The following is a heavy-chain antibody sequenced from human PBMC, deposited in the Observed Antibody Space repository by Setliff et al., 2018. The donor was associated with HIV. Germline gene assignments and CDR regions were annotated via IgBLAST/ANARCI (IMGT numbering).Heavy chain of an antibody. Sequence: SETLSLTCAVYGGSFSDYYWSWIRQPPGKGLEWIGEINHSGRTIQSPSLGSRVTISIDTSKNQFSLKLSSVSAADTAVYYCAREVRWELPQGFDHWGQGSQVTVS. D-gene: IGHD1-26*01. J-gene: IGHJ4*02. V-gene: IGHV4-34*01. CDR1: GGSFSDYY. CDR3: AREVRWELPQGFDH. CDR2: INHSGRT.